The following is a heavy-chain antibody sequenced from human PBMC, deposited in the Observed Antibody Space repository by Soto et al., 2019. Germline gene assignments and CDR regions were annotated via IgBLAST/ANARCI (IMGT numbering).Heavy chain of an antibody. V-gene: IGHV5-10-1*01. CDR2: IDPSDSQT. CDR1: GYSFAGYW. Sequence: GESLKISCKGSGYSFAGYWITWVRQKPGKGLEWMGRIDPSDSQTYYSPSFRGHVTISVTKSITTVFLQWSSLRASDTAMYYCARQIYDSDTGPNFQYYFGSCGQGTPVTVSS. D-gene: IGHD3-22*01. CDR3: ARQIYDSDTGPNFQYYFGS. J-gene: IGHJ4*02.